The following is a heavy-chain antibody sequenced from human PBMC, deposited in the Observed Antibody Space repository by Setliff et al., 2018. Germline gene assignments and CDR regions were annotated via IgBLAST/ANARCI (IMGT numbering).Heavy chain of an antibody. Sequence: SETLSLTCTVSGGSINSGVYYWGWIRQPPGKGLEWIGSIYYSGTTYYNPSLKSPVTISIDTSKNQFPLKLSSVTAADTAVYYCARMSGFLYMDVWGKGTTVTVSS. J-gene: IGHJ6*03. D-gene: IGHD3-3*01. CDR2: IYYSGTT. CDR3: ARMSGFLYMDV. V-gene: IGHV4-39*01. CDR1: GGSINSGVYY.